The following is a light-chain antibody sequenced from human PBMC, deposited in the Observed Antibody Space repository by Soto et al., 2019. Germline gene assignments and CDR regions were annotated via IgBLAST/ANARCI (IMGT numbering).Light chain of an antibody. CDR1: SSDVGGYNY. CDR2: EVS. Sequence: QSALTQPASVSGSPGQSITISCTGTSSDVGGYNYVSWYQQHPGKAPKLMIYEVSNWPSGVSNRFSGSKSGNTASLTISGLQAEDEADYYCSSYTSSRGSWVFGGGTKLTVL. CDR3: SSYTSSRGSWV. J-gene: IGLJ3*02. V-gene: IGLV2-14*01.